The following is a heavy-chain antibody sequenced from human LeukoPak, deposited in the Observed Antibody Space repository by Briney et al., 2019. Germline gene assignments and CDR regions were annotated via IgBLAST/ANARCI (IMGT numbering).Heavy chain of an antibody. J-gene: IGHJ3*01. CDR3: ARGYDFWNGYFDAFDF. V-gene: IGHV4-61*02. CDR1: GGSISSDTYY. D-gene: IGHD3-3*01. Sequence: SETLSLTCTVSGGSISSDTYYWSWIRQPAGKGLEWIGRIYTSGSTNYNPSLKSRVTISVDTSKIQLSLKLTSVAAPGTAVYYCARGYDFWNGYFDAFDFWGQGTMVTVSS. CDR2: IYTSGST.